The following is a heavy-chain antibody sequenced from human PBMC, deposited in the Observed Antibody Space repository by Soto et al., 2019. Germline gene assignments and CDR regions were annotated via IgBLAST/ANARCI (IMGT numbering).Heavy chain of an antibody. J-gene: IGHJ6*04. V-gene: IGHV3-66*01. CDR3: TREDVYCDGGGCYGVPMDV. CDR2: IPSGGST. D-gene: IGHD2-15*01. CDR1: GFTVSTKY. Sequence: EVQLVESGGGLVQPGGSLRLSCAASGFTVSTKYMSWVRQAPGKGLAWVALIPSGGSTYYAGSVEGRFTNSRDNSENMLFLEVNALRVEDTAMYYCTREDVYCDGGGCYGVPMDVCCKRTTVTVST.